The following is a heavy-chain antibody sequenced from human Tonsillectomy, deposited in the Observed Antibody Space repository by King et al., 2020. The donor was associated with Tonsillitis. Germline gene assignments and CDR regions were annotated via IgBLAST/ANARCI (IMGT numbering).Heavy chain of an antibody. CDR2: IKSKTDGGTT. Sequence: VQLVESGGGLVKPGGSLRLSCAASGFTFSNAWMSWVRQAPGKGLEWVGRIKSKTDGGTTDYAAPVKGRFTISRDDSKNTLYLQMNSLKTADTAEYYCSTGAKLRGMDVWGQGTTVTVSS. J-gene: IGHJ6*02. V-gene: IGHV3-15*01. CDR3: STGAKLRGMDV. CDR1: GFTFSNAW.